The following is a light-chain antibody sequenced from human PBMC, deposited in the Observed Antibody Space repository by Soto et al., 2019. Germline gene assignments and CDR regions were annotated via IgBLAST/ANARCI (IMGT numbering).Light chain of an antibody. Sequence: QSALAQPRSVSGSPGQSVTISCTGTSSDVGGYNYVSWYQQHPGKAPKLMIYDVSKRPSGVPDRFSGSKSGNTASLTISGLQAEDEADYYCCSYSSNGSLIFGPGTKVTVL. CDR3: CSYSSNGSLI. CDR1: SSDVGGYNY. J-gene: IGLJ1*01. V-gene: IGLV2-11*01. CDR2: DVS.